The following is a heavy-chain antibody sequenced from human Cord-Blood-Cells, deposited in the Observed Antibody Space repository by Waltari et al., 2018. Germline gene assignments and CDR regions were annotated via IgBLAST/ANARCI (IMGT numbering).Heavy chain of an antibody. V-gene: IGHV4-39*07. CDR3: ARQWPGDWYFDL. CDR2: IYYSGST. CDR1: GGSISSSSYY. J-gene: IGHJ2*01. D-gene: IGHD6-19*01. Sequence: QLQLQESGPGLVKPSETLSLTCPVSGGSISSSSYYWGWIRQPPGKGLEWIGSIYYSGSTYYNPSLKSRVTISVDTSKNQFSLKLSSVTAADTAVYYCARQWPGDWYFDLWGRGTLVTVSS.